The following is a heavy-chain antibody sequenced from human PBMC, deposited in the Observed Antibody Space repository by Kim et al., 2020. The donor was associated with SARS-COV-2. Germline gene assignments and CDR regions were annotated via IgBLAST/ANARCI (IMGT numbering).Heavy chain of an antibody. CDR3: ARGVRGHIVVVIAIRYYYGMDV. CDR1: GYTFTSYD. D-gene: IGHD2-21*01. V-gene: IGHV1-8*01. Sequence: ASVKVSCKASGYTFTSYDINWVRQATGQGLEWMGWMNPNSGNTGYAQKFQGRVTMTRNTSISTAYMEMSRLRSEDTAVYYGARGVRGHIVVVIAIRYYYGMDVWGQGTTVTVAS. CDR2: MNPNSGNT. J-gene: IGHJ6*02.